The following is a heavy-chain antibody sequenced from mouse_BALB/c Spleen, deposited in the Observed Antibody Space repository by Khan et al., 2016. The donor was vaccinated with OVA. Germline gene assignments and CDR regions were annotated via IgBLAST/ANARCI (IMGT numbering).Heavy chain of an antibody. CDR2: ICAGGST. CDR3: ARAFYYGAWFAY. V-gene: IGHV2-9*02. CDR1: GFSLTSYG. Sequence: QVQLKESGPGLVAPSQTLSITCTVSGFSLTSYGVHWVRQPPGKGLEWLGVICAGGSTNHNSALMSRLSISKDKSKRQVFLTIHSLQTDDTAMYYCARAFYYGAWFAYWGQGTLVTVSA. J-gene: IGHJ3*01. D-gene: IGHD1-1*01.